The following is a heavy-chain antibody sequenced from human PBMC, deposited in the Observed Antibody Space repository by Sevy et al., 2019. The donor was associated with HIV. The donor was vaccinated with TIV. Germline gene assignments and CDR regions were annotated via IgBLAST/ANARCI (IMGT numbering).Heavy chain of an antibody. CDR2: INADGSDK. CDR3: AHETFGRFES. Sequence: GGSLRLSCAASGFTFSANWMNWVRRAPGKGLEWVANINADGSDKHYVDSVEGRFTISRDNAKNLLFLQMNSLRVEDTAVYYCAHETFGRFESWGQGTLVTVSS. D-gene: IGHD3-16*01. CDR1: GFTFSANW. J-gene: IGHJ4*02. V-gene: IGHV3-7*01.